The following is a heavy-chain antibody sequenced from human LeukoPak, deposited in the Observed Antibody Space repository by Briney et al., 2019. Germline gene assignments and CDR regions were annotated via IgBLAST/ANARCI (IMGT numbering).Heavy chain of an antibody. J-gene: IGHJ5*02. D-gene: IGHD6-13*01. CDR1: GGTFSSYA. V-gene: IGHV1-69*13. CDR3: ARDLVSHPIAAAGTREGENWFDP. Sequence: GASVKVSCKASGGTFSSYAISWVRQAPGQGLEWMGGIIPIFGTANYALKFQGRVTITADESTSTAYMELSSLRSEDTAVYYCARDLVSHPIAAAGTREGENWFDPWGQGTLVTVSS. CDR2: IIPIFGTA.